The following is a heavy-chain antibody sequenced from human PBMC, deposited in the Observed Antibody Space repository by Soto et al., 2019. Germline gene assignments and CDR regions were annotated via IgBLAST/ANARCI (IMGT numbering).Heavy chain of an antibody. V-gene: IGHV3-7*01. J-gene: IGHJ5*02. D-gene: IGHD2-2*01. CDR1: GFIFSSYW. Sequence: GGSLRLSCAASGFIFSSYWMSWVRQAPGKGLEWVANIKEDGSEEHYVDTVKGRFTISRDNAKNSLYLQMNSLRAEDTAVYYCARDRPVVVPAAIGWFDPWGQGTLVTVSS. CDR2: IKEDGSEE. CDR3: ARDRPVVVPAAIGWFDP.